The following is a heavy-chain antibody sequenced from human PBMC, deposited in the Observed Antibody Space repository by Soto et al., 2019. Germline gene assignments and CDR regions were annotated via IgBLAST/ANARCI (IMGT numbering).Heavy chain of an antibody. CDR2: IWYDGSNK. D-gene: IGHD3-16*01. CDR3: ASGGGAPHDY. V-gene: IGHV3-33*01. CDR1: GFTFSSHG. J-gene: IGHJ4*02. Sequence: PVGSLRLSCAASGFTFSSHGMHRVRQAPGKGLDRVAVIWYDGSNKNYAGSVKERLTITRDNSKKTLYLQMNSLRAEDTAVYYCASGGGAPHDYWGQGTLVTVSS.